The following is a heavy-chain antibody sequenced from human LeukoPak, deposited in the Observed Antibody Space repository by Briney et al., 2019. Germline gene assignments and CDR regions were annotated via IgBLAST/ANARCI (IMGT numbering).Heavy chain of an antibody. CDR2: ISGSGGST. CDR1: GFTFSSYA. Sequence: GGSLRLSCAASGFTFSSYAMGWVRQAPGKGLEWVSAISGSGGSTYYADSVKGRFTISRDNSKNTLYLQMNSLRAEDTAVYYCAKDDARWEGYYLAYWGQGTLVTVSS. D-gene: IGHD1-26*01. V-gene: IGHV3-23*01. J-gene: IGHJ4*02. CDR3: AKDDARWEGYYLAY.